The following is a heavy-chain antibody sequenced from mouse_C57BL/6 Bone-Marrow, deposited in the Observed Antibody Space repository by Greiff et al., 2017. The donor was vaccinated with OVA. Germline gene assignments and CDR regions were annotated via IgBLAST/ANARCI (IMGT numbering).Heavy chain of an antibody. J-gene: IGHJ2*01. CDR2: INYDGSSN. V-gene: IGHV5-16*01. D-gene: IGHD2-4*01. CDR3: AREDYYDYFPDY. CDR1: GFTFSDYY. Sequence: EVQVVESEGGLVQPGSSMKLSCTASGFTFSDYYMAWVRQVPEKGLEWVANINYDGSSNYYLDSLKSRFIISRDNAKNILYLQMSSLKSEDTATYYCAREDYYDYFPDYWGQGTTLTVSS.